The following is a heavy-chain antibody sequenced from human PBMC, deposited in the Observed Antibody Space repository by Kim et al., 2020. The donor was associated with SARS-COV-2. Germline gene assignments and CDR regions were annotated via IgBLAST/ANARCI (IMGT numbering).Heavy chain of an antibody. D-gene: IGHD6-13*01. CDR1: GFTFSSYA. CDR3: AKERIAAALGGDWFDP. V-gene: IGHV3-23*01. CDR2: ISGSGGST. Sequence: GGSLRLSCAASGFTFSSYAMSWVRQAPGKGLEWVSAISGSGGSTYYADSVKGRFTISRDNSKNTLYLQMNSLRAEDTAVYYCAKERIAAALGGDWFDPWGQGTLVTVSS. J-gene: IGHJ5*02.